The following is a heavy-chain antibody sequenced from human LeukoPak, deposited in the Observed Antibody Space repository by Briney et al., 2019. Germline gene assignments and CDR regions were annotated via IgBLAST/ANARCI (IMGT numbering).Heavy chain of an antibody. CDR3: VRDRTPSIVGARDAFDI. CDR2: ISSTGGTT. V-gene: IGHV3-48*03. D-gene: IGHD1-26*01. Sequence: GGSLRLSCAASRFTFSSYEISWVRQAPGKGLEWVANISSTGGTTYYADSVRGRFTISRNNAKDSLYLLMTSLRVEDTAVYYCVRDRTPSIVGARDAFDIWGQGTIVTVSS. CDR1: RFTFSSYE. J-gene: IGHJ3*02.